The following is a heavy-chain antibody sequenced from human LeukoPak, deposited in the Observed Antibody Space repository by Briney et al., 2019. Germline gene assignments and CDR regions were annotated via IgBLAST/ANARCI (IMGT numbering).Heavy chain of an antibody. J-gene: IGHJ4*02. V-gene: IGHV3-48*01. D-gene: IGHD3-3*01. CDR3: ARDLEPLSVAIFGVVITFGY. Sequence: PGGSLRLSCAASGFTFSSYSMNWVRQAPGKGLEWVSYISSSSSTIYYADSVKGRFTISRDNAKNSLYLQMNSLRAEDTAVYYCARDLEPLSVAIFGVVITFGYWGQGTLVTVSS. CDR1: GFTFSSYS. CDR2: ISSSSSTI.